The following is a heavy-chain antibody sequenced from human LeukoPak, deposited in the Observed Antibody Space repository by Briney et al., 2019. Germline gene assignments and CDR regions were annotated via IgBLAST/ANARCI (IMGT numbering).Heavy chain of an antibody. CDR3: ARHLTMVRGVIIGNWFDP. V-gene: IGHV4-39*01. J-gene: IGHJ5*02. CDR1: VGSISSSSYY. D-gene: IGHD3-10*01. CDR2: IYYSGST. Sequence: SETLSLTCTVSVGSISSSSYYWGWIRQPPGKGLEWIGSIYYSGSTYYNPSLKSRVTISVDTSKNQFSLKLSSVTAADTAVYYCARHLTMVRGVIIGNWFDPWGQGTLVTVSS.